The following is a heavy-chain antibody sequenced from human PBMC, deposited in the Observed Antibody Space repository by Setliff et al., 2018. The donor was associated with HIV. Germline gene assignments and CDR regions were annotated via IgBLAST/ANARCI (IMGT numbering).Heavy chain of an antibody. Sequence: SETLSLTCTVSGGSISSSSYYWGWIRQPPGKGLEWIGSIYYSGSTYYNPSLKSRVTISVDTSKNQFSLKLSSVTAADTAVYYCARGIVGATSIDYWGQGTLVTVSS. J-gene: IGHJ4*02. V-gene: IGHV4-39*01. D-gene: IGHD1-26*01. CDR1: GGSISSSSYY. CDR2: IYYSGST. CDR3: ARGIVGATSIDY.